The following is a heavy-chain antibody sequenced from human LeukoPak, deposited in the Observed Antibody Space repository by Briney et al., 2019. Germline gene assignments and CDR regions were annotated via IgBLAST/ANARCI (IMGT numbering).Heavy chain of an antibody. Sequence: SETLSLTCTVSGGSISSSSYYWGWIRQPPGKGLEWIGSIYYSGSTYYNPSLKSRVTMSVDTSKNQFSLKLSSVTAADTAVYYCARQSPPHKHDYWGQGTLVTVSS. V-gene: IGHV4-39*01. CDR1: GGSISSSSYY. J-gene: IGHJ4*02. CDR2: IYYSGST. CDR3: ARQSPPHKHDY.